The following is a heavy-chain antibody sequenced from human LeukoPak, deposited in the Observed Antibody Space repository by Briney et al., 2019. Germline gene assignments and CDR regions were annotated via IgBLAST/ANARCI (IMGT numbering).Heavy chain of an antibody. D-gene: IGHD6-13*01. CDR1: RGSIRTADYY. V-gene: IGHV4-39*01. Sequence: SETLSLTCTVPRGSIRTADYYWAWVRQPPGEGLEWLGSIYFSGTPYFNPSLKSRVAVSIDTSKNQFSLKVISVNASDTAVYFCARTSSWYAGAWFDSWGQGTLVTVSS. CDR2: IYFSGTP. J-gene: IGHJ5*01. CDR3: ARTSSWYAGAWFDS.